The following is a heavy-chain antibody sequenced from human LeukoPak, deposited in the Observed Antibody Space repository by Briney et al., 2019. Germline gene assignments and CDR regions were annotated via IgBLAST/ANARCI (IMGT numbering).Heavy chain of an antibody. J-gene: IGHJ5*02. V-gene: IGHV4-4*07. CDR2: IYTSGST. Sequence: SETLSLTCTVSGGSISSYYWSWIRQPAGKGLEWIGRIYTSGSTDYNPSLKSRVTMSVDTSKNQFSLKLSSVTAADTAVYYCAGSVAVAGTYNWFDPWGQGTLVTVSS. CDR3: AGSVAVAGTYNWFDP. D-gene: IGHD6-19*01. CDR1: GGSISSYY.